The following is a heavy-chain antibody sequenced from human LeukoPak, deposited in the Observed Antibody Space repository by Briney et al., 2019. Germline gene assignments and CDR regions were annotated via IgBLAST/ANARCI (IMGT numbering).Heavy chain of an antibody. V-gene: IGHV1-69*13. CDR3: AREAGYCSSTSCPHWFDP. CDR1: GYTFVDYG. D-gene: IGHD2-2*01. Sequence: SVKVSCKASGYTFVDYGIIWVRQAPGQGLEWMGGIIPIFGTANYAQKFQGRVTITADESTSTAYMELSSLRSEDTAVYYCAREAGYCSSTSCPHWFDPWGQGTLVTVSS. J-gene: IGHJ5*02. CDR2: IIPIFGTA.